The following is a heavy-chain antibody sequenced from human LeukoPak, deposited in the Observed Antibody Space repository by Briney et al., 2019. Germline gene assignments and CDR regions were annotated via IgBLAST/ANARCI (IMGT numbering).Heavy chain of an antibody. D-gene: IGHD2-2*01. CDR3: ARPQTMGSSSPLGY. Sequence: SETLSLTCTVSSXSISSYYRIWIRQPPGKGLEWIGEVDYSGRTNYNPSLKSRVTTSLDTSKNQISLKLSSVTAADTAVHYCARPQTMGSSSPLGYWGQGTLVTVSS. V-gene: IGHV4-59*01. CDR1: SXSISSYY. CDR2: VDYSGRT. J-gene: IGHJ4*02.